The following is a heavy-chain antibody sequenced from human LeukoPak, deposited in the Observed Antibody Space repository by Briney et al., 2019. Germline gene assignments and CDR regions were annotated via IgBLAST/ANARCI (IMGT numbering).Heavy chain of an antibody. CDR1: GGSFSGYY. Sequence: SETLSLTCAVYGGSFSGYYWSWIRQPPGKGLEWIGSIYYSGSTYYNPSLKSRVTISVDTSKNQFSLKLSSVTAADTAVYYCARGYSYGYGNWFDPWGQGTLVTVSS. J-gene: IGHJ5*02. D-gene: IGHD5-18*01. V-gene: IGHV4-34*01. CDR3: ARGYSYGYGNWFDP. CDR2: IYYSGST.